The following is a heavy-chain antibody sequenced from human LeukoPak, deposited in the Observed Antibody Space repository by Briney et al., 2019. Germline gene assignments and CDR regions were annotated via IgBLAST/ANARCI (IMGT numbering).Heavy chain of an antibody. J-gene: IGHJ6*03. CDR1: GYTFTSYG. CDR2: ISAYNGNT. D-gene: IGHD2-2*01. V-gene: IGHV1-18*01. CDR3: ARRGTNVPAATDYYYYMDV. Sequence: GASVKVSCKASGYTFTSYGISWVRQAPGQGLEWMGWISAYNGNTNYAQKLQGRVTMTTDTSTSTAYMELSSLRSEDTAVYYCARRGTNVPAATDYYYYMDVWGKGTTVTVSS.